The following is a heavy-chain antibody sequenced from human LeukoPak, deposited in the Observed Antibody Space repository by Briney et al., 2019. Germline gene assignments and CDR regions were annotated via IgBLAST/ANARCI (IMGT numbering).Heavy chain of an antibody. CDR2: ISGSGDST. J-gene: IGHJ3*02. CDR3: AKGGVVHAFDI. CDR1: GFTFSNYG. D-gene: IGHD2-15*01. V-gene: IGHV3-23*01. Sequence: GGSLRLSCAASGFTFSNYGMHWVRQAPGKGLEWVSAISGSGDSTYYADSVKGRFTISRDNSKNTLYLQMNSLRAEDTAVYYCAKGGVVHAFDIWGQGTMVTVSS.